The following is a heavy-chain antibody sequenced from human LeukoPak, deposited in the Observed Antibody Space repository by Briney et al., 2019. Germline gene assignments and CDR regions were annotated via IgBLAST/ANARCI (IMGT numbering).Heavy chain of an antibody. CDR1: EFSFSSYT. Sequence: GGALRVSCSASEFSFSSYTMHWFRQAPGKGLEYVSAISNNGDITKYADSVKGKFTISRDNSKNTMYVQMSSLRAEDTAVYYCVTLTSGYYRYWGRGTLVTVSS. CDR3: VTLTSGYYRY. D-gene: IGHD3-22*01. J-gene: IGHJ4*02. CDR2: ISNNGDIT. V-gene: IGHV3-64*05.